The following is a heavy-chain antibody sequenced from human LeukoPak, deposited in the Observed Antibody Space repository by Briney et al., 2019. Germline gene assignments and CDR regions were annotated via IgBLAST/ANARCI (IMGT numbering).Heavy chain of an antibody. D-gene: IGHD6-19*01. CDR1: GYSFTSYW. Sequence: GESLKISCKGSGYSFTSYWIGWVRQMPGKGLEWMGIIYPGDSDTRYSPSFQGQVTISADKSISTAYLQWSSLKASDTAMYYCACSIAVAGTLADYWGQGTLVTVSS. CDR2: IYPGDSDT. V-gene: IGHV5-51*01. CDR3: ACSIAVAGTLADY. J-gene: IGHJ4*02.